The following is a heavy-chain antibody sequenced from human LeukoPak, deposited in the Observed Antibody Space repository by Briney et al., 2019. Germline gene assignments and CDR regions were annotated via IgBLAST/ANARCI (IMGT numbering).Heavy chain of an antibody. CDR1: GFTFSSYW. CDR3: AEDMRFDWTPYYFDY. CDR2: ISGSGGST. J-gene: IGHJ4*02. Sequence: QTGGSLRLSCAASGFTFSSYWMSWVRQAPGKGLEWVSAISGSGGSTYYADSVKGRFTISRDNSKNTLYLQMNSLRAEDTAVYYCAEDMRFDWTPYYFDYWGQGTLVTVSS. V-gene: IGHV3-23*01. D-gene: IGHD3-9*01.